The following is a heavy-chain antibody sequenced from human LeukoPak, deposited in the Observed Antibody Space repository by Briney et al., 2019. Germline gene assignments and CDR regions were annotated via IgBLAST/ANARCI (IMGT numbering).Heavy chain of an antibody. J-gene: IGHJ4*02. V-gene: IGHV1-18*01. CDR1: GYTFTSYG. D-gene: IGHD6-13*01. CDR3: ARGALQGDSSSWYDY. CDR2: ISAYNGNT. Sequence: ASVKVSCKASGYTFTSYGISWVRQAPGQGLEWMGWISAYNGNTNYAQKLQGRVTMTTDTSTSTAYMELRSLRSDDTAVYYCARGALQGDSSSWYDYWGQGTLVTVSS.